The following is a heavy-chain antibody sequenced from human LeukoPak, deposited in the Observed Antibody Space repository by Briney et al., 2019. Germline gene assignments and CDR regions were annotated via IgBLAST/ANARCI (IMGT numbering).Heavy chain of an antibody. V-gene: IGHV5-51*01. J-gene: IGHJ6*03. D-gene: IGHD2-15*01. Sequence: GESLKISCKGSGYSFTSYWIGWVRQTPGQGPEWMGIIYPGASDTRYSPSFQGQVTISADKSISTAYLQWSSLKASDTAMYYCARRSDYYYMDVWGKGTTVIISS. CDR2: IYPGASDT. CDR3: ARRSDYYYMDV. CDR1: GYSFTSYW.